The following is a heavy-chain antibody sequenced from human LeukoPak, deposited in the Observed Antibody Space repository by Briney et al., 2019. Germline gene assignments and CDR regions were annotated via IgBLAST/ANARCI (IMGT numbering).Heavy chain of an antibody. Sequence: PSETLSLTSTVSGGSISSYSYYWGWIRQPPGKGLEWIGSIHYGGSTYYNPSLKSRVTISVDTSKNQFSLKLSSVTVADTAVYFCARGYCSGGSCYESRGWFDYWGQGTLVTVSS. CDR2: IHYGGST. J-gene: IGHJ4*02. CDR1: GGSISSYSYY. CDR3: ARGYCSGGSCYESRGWFDY. D-gene: IGHD2-15*01. V-gene: IGHV4-39*07.